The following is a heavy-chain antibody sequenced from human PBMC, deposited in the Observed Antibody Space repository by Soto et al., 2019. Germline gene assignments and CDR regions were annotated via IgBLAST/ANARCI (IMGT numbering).Heavy chain of an antibody. CDR3: AKDNYYGSGSYEGNWFDP. CDR2: ISGSGGST. D-gene: IGHD3-10*01. CDR1: GFTFSSYA. J-gene: IGHJ5*02. Sequence: GGSLRLSCAASGFTFSSYAMSWVRQAPGKGLEWVSAISGSGGSTYYADSVKGRFTISRDNSKNTLYLQMNSLRAEDTAVYYCAKDNYYGSGSYEGNWFDPWGQGTLVTVSS. V-gene: IGHV3-23*01.